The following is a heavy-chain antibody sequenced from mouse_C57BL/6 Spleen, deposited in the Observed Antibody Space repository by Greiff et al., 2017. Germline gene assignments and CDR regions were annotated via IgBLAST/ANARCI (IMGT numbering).Heavy chain of an antibody. D-gene: IGHD1-1*01. CDR3: ARAPYYYCSIYWYFDV. Sequence: DVMLVESEGGLVQPGSSMKLSCTASGFTFSDYYMAWVRQVPEKGLEWVANINYDGSSTYYLDSLKGRFIISRDNAKNILYLQMSSLKSEDTATYYCARAPYYYCSIYWYFDVWGTGTTVTVSS. CDR2: INYDGSST. J-gene: IGHJ1*03. CDR1: GFTFSDYY. V-gene: IGHV5-16*01.